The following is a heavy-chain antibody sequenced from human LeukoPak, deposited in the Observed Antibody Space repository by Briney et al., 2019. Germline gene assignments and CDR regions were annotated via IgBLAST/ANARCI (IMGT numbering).Heavy chain of an antibody. CDR3: ARGYHDILTGFPTLDY. Sequence: SETLSLTCTVSSGSISSHFWSWIRRPPGKRLEWIGYVSYSGDTNYNPSLKSRVTISVDTSKDQFSLNLISVTAADTAVYYCARGYHDILTGFPTLDYWGQGTLVTVSS. J-gene: IGHJ4*02. CDR2: VSYSGDT. CDR1: SGSISSHF. V-gene: IGHV4-59*11. D-gene: IGHD3-9*01.